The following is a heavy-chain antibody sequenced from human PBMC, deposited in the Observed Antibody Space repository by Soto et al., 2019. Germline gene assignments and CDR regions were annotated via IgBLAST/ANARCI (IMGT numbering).Heavy chain of an antibody. CDR2: ISSDGNNK. CDR3: ATWTLPLSWNWLQSAAGKFDY. Sequence: QVHLVESGGGVVRPGTSLRVSCSASEFSFNNYAVHWVRQAPGEGLEWVALISSDGNNKYYPDSVRGRFTISRDHSNNTVYLQMHSLRVDDTAVYYCATWTLPLSWNWLQSAAGKFDYCGQGTLVTVS. V-gene: IGHV3-30-3*01. CDR1: EFSFNNYA. D-gene: IGHD5-12*01. J-gene: IGHJ4*02.